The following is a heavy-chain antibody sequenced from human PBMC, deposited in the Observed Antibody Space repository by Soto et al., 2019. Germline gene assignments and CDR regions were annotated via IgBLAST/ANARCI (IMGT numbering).Heavy chain of an antibody. Sequence: QVQLQESGPGLVKPSETLSLTCTVSGGSISSYYWSWIRQPPGKGLEWIGYIYYSGSTNYNPSLKSRVTISVDTSKHQFSLKLSSVTAADTAVYYCARDRVQYNWNDGGWFDPWGQGTLVTVSS. J-gene: IGHJ5*02. CDR1: GGSISSYY. D-gene: IGHD1-20*01. CDR3: ARDRVQYNWNDGGWFDP. CDR2: IYYSGST. V-gene: IGHV4-59*01.